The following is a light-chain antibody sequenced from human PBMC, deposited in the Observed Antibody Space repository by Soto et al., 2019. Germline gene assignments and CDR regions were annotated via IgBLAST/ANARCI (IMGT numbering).Light chain of an antibody. V-gene: IGLV2-23*01. Sequence: QSALTQPASVSGSPGQSITISCTGTSSDVGSYNFVSWYQQHPGKAPKLMIYEDSKRPSGVSNRFSGSKSGNTASLTISGLQADDEADYSCCSYAGSSTWVFGGGTKLTVL. CDR2: EDS. CDR1: SSDVGSYNF. CDR3: CSYAGSSTWV. J-gene: IGLJ3*02.